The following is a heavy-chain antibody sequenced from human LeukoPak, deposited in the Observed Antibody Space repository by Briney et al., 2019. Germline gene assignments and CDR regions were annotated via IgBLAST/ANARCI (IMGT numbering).Heavy chain of an antibody. CDR3: ARYGPDSPKHFDH. CDR2: IHSTGST. J-gene: IGHJ4*02. V-gene: IGHV4-59*08. D-gene: IGHD3-10*01. Sequence: SETLSLTCTVSGDSISGSFWSWIRRPPGKGLEWIGYIHSTGSTSYNPSLKSRVTISADTSKNRFSLKVSSVTATDTAVYYCARYGPDSPKHFDHWGQGTLVTVSS. CDR1: GDSISGSF.